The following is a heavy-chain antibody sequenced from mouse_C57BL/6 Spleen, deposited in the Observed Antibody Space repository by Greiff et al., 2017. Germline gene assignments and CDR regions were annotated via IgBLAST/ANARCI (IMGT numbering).Heavy chain of an antibody. CDR1: GYAFSSSW. J-gene: IGHJ4*01. CDR3: ARTELRHSFYAMDY. V-gene: IGHV1-82*01. Sequence: VKLQQSGPELVKPGASVKISCKASGYAFSSSWMNWVKQRPGKGLEWIGRIYPGDGDTNYNGKFKGKATLTADKSSSTAYMQLSSLTSEDSAVYFCARTELRHSFYAMDYWGQGTSVTVSS. D-gene: IGHD2-4*01. CDR2: IYPGDGDT.